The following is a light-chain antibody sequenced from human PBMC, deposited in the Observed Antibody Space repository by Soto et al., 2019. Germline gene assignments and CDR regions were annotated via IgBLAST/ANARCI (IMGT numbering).Light chain of an antibody. V-gene: IGLV2-23*02. CDR2: KVS. J-gene: IGLJ1*01. Sequence: QSALTQPASVSGSPGQSITISCTGTSSDIGSYHLVSWYQHHSGKAPKLIIYKVSQWPSGVSDRFSASNSGSTASLTISGLQAEDEADYYCCSYAGSNWGYVFGTGTKLTVL. CDR1: SSDIGSYHL. CDR3: CSYAGSNWGYV.